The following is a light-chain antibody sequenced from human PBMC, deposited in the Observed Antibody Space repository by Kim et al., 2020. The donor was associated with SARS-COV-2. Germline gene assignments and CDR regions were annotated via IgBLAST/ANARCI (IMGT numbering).Light chain of an antibody. CDR1: QSVSRY. J-gene: IGKJ4*01. CDR2: DAS. Sequence: LSPGESATLSCRASQSVSRYLGWYQQKPGQAPRFLIYDASNRATGTPARFSGSGSGTDFTLTISNLEPEDFAVYYCQQRSDWRLTFGGGTKVDIK. CDR3: QQRSDWRLT. V-gene: IGKV3-11*01.